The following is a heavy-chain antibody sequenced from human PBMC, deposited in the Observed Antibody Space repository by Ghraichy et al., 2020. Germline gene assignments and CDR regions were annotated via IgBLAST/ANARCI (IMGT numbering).Heavy chain of an antibody. J-gene: IGHJ2*01. CDR3: ARTLPGIAVAGYWYFDL. CDR1: GGSISSYY. V-gene: IGHV4-59*01. Sequence: SETLSLTCTVSGGSISSYYWSWIRQPPGKGLEWIGYIYYSGSTNYNPSFKSRVTISVDTSKNQFSLKLSSVTAADTAVYYCARTLPGIAVAGYWYFDLWGRGTLVTVSS. CDR2: IYYSGST. D-gene: IGHD6-19*01.